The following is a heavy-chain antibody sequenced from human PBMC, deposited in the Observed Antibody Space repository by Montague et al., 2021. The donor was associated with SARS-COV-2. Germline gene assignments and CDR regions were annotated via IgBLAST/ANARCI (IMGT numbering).Heavy chain of an antibody. CDR3: AKETAAIGNPLFDS. J-gene: IGHJ4*02. D-gene: IGHD4-23*01. V-gene: IGHV3-23*01. CDR1: GFTFSSYA. Sequence: SMILSCVASGFTFSSYAMSWVRQAPVKGLEWVSGIVNNGRKSFYXDSVKGRFVISRDNSDKMVYLQLNSLRAEDTAIYYCAKETAAIGNPLFDSWGQGTLITVSS. CDR2: IVNNGRKS.